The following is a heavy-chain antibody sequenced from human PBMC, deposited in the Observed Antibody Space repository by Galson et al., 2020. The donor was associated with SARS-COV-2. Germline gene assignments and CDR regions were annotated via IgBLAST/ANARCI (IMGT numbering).Heavy chain of an antibody. J-gene: IGHJ4*02. CDR2: IISSSSYI. V-gene: IGHV3-21*01. CDR3: ARGRHYYDSSGPLDY. CDR1: GFTFSSYS. D-gene: IGHD3-22*01. Sequence: GGSLRLSCAASGFTFSSYSMNWVRQAPGKGLEWVSSIISSSSYIYYADSVKGRFTISRDNAKNSLYLQMNSLRAEDTAVYYCARGRHYYDSSGPLDYWGQGTLVTVSS.